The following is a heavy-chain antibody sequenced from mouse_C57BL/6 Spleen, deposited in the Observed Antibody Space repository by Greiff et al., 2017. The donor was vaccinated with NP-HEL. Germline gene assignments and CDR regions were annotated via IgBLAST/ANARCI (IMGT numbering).Heavy chain of an antibody. J-gene: IGHJ2*01. CDR1: GFTFSDYG. CDR2: ISSGSSTI. CDR3: ERNYDGYFDD. D-gene: IGHD2-3*01. V-gene: IGHV5-17*01. Sequence: EVKLMESGGGLVKPGGSLKLSCAASGFTFSDYGMHWVRQAPEKGLEWVAYISSGSSTIYYADTVKGRFTISRANAKTTLFLQMSSLRAEDTGMYYCERNYDGYFDDWGKGTTLT.